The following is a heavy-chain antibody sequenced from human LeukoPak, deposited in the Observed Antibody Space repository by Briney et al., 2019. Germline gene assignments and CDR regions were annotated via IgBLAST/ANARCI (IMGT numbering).Heavy chain of an antibody. CDR2: IYTTGRT. Sequence: ASETLSLTCSVSGGSVNSYYWSWIRQPPGKGLEWIGYIYTTGRTNYNPSLKSRVTISVDTSKNQFSLKLSSVTAADTAVYYCARVHWVVRGVRLYYFDYWGQGTLVTVSS. CDR3: ARVHWVVRGVRLYYFDY. D-gene: IGHD3-10*01. CDR1: GGSVNSYY. V-gene: IGHV4-4*09. J-gene: IGHJ4*02.